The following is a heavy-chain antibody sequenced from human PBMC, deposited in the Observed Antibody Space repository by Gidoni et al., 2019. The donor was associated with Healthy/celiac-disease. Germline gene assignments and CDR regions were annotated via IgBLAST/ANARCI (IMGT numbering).Heavy chain of an antibody. CDR2: IYTSGST. CDR1: GGPISSYY. D-gene: IGHD3-3*01. CDR3: ARDLGVSNFWSGRQGKDWFDP. Sequence: QVQLQESGPGLVKPSETLSLTCTVSGGPISSYYWRWIRQPAGKGLEWIGRIYTSGSTNYNPSLKSRVTMSVDTSKNQFSLKLSSVTAADTAVYYCARDLGVSNFWSGRQGKDWFDPWGQGTLVTVSS. V-gene: IGHV4-4*07. J-gene: IGHJ5*02.